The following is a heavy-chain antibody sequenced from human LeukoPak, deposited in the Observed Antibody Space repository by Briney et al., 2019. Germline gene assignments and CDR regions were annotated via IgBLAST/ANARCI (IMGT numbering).Heavy chain of an antibody. D-gene: IGHD3-3*01. Sequence: SETLSLTCSVSGGSVSSVIYSWVWIRQPPGQGLEWIGSLYYGASASYNPSLKSRVTISMDTSKNQVSLRLTSVTAADTAVYFCARHQGYDDKGGHHRAYDKWGPGTLVTVSS. CDR3: ARHQGYDDKGGHHRAYDK. CDR1: GGSVSSVIYS. V-gene: IGHV4-39*01. CDR2: LYYGASA. J-gene: IGHJ4*02.